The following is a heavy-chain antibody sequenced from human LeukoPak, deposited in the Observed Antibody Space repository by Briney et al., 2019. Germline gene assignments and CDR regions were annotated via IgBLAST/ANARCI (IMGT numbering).Heavy chain of an antibody. J-gene: IGHJ5*02. CDR2: IIPMLGIP. V-gene: IGHV1-69*04. CDR3: AQRLSWLDP. CDR1: GGTFNSSA. Sequence: GASVKVSCKASGGTFNSSAISWERQAPGQGLEWVGRIIPMLGIPNYAQKFQGRVTITADTSTNTAFMELNSLRSEDTAVYYCAQRLSWLDPWGQGTRITVAS. D-gene: IGHD3-16*01.